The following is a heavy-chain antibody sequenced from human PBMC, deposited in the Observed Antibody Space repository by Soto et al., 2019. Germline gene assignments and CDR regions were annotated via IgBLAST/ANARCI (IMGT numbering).Heavy chain of an antibody. V-gene: IGHV1-3*01. Sequence: QVQLVQSGAEVKKPGASVKVSCKASGYTFTSYAMHWVRQAPGQRLEWMGWINAGNGNTKYSQKFQGRVTITRDTSPSTANMELSSLRSEATAVYYCASSYSNYALIDYYYYGMDVWGQGTTVTVSS. CDR2: INAGNGNT. J-gene: IGHJ6*02. CDR3: ASSYSNYALIDYYYYGMDV. CDR1: GYTFTSYA. D-gene: IGHD4-4*01.